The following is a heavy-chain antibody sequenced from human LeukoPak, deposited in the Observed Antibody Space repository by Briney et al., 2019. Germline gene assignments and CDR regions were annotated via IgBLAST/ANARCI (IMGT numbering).Heavy chain of an antibody. CDR3: ATEKDELLDS. CDR1: GYSLSELF. CDR2: FDPEDGEP. Sequence: ASVKVSCKVSGYSLSELFTHWVRQAPGKGLEWMGGFDPEDGEPMYAQKFQGRVTMTEDTSTDTAYMELRSLRSEDTAVYYCATEKDELLDSWGQVTLVTVSS. J-gene: IGHJ5*01. V-gene: IGHV1-24*01. D-gene: IGHD1-1*01.